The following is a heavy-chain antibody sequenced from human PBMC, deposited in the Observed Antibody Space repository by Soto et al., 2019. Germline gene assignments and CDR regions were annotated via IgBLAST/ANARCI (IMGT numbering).Heavy chain of an antibody. V-gene: IGHV1-3*01. D-gene: IGHD3-9*01. CDR1: GYTFTNYA. CDR2: INGGNGDT. CDR3: ARGQRGYDVLTAFDY. J-gene: IGHJ4*02. Sequence: ASVKVSCKASGYTFTNYAIHWVRQAPGQRLEWMGWINGGNGDTKYSQKFQGRVTITRDTSASTAYMELSGLRSEDSAVFYCARGQRGYDVLTAFDYWGQGTLVTVSS.